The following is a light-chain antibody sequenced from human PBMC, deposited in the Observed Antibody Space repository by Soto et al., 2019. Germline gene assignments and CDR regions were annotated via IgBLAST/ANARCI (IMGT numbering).Light chain of an antibody. CDR1: SSDVGTYNL. CDR2: EGS. V-gene: IGLV2-23*03. Sequence: QSALTQPASVSGSPGQSITISCTGTSSDVGTYNLVSWYQQHPGKAPKLMIYEGSKRPSGVSNRFSGSKSGNTASLTISGLQAEEEADDYCCAYAGIRTVVVFGGGTKLTVL. J-gene: IGLJ2*01. CDR3: CAYAGIRTVVV.